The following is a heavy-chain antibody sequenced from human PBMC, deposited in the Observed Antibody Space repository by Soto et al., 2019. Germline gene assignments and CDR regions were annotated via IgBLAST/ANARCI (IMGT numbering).Heavy chain of an antibody. J-gene: IGHJ4*02. Sequence: ASVKVSCTASGYTFTSYGISWVRQAPGQGLEWMGWISAYNGNTNYAQKLQGRVTMTTDTSTSTAYMELRSLRSDDTAVYYCARFEVVAGNKTFDYWGQGTLVTVSS. CDR1: GYTFTSYG. D-gene: IGHD6-19*01. V-gene: IGHV1-18*01. CDR2: ISAYNGNT. CDR3: ARFEVVAGNKTFDY.